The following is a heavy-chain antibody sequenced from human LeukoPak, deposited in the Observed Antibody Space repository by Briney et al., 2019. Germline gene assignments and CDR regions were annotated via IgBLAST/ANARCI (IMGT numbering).Heavy chain of an antibody. CDR2: IKQDGSEK. CDR1: GFTFGDTW. Sequence: GGSLRLSCAASGFTFGDTWMNWVRQVPGQGLEWVANIKQDGSEKFYVASVKGRFTISRDNGKSSLYLQMNSLRAEDTALYHCATSYDMGWLIGYWGQGTLVTVSS. J-gene: IGHJ4*02. V-gene: IGHV3-7*03. CDR3: ATSYDMGWLIGY. D-gene: IGHD3/OR15-3a*01.